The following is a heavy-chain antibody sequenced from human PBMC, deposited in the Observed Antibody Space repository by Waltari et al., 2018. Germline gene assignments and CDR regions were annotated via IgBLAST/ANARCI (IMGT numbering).Heavy chain of an antibody. CDR2: INPSDDTK. D-gene: IGHD2-2*01. CDR3: ASAASTYCSTTSCPGDY. Sequence: QVQLVQSGAEVKEPGASVKVSCKASGYTFTRHYMHWVRQAPGQGLEWMGIINPSDDTKAYTQKFQGRVTMTRDTSTNTFYMELSSLRSEDTAVYYCASAASTYCSTTSCPGDYWGQGTLVTVSS. CDR1: GYTFTRHY. V-gene: IGHV1-46*01. J-gene: IGHJ4*02.